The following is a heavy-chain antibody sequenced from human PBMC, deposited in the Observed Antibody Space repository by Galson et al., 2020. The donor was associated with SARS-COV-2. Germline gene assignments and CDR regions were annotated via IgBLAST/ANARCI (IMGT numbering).Heavy chain of an antibody. J-gene: IGHJ4*02. Sequence: ASETLSLTCTVAGGSISNFYWSWIRQAPGKGLEWIGYMEYSGSTDYNPSLKSRVTMSGDTSKNQLSLRLRSVTAADTAVYYCARGKYGSGSFEYWGQGTLVTVSS. CDR3: ARGKYGSGSFEY. V-gene: IGHV4-59*12. CDR1: GGSISNFY. CDR2: MEYSGST. D-gene: IGHD3-10*01.